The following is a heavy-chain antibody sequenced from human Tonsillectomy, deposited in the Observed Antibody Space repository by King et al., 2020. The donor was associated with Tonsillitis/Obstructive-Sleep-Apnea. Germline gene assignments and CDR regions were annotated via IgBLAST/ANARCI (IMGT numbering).Heavy chain of an antibody. CDR2: ISGSGGST. V-gene: IGHV3-23*04. D-gene: IGHD1-26*01. CDR3: AREWELLPNDY. J-gene: IGHJ4*02. Sequence: VQLVESGGGLVQPGGSLRLSCAASGFTFRNYAMSWVRQAPGKGLEWASGISGSGGSTYYADSVKGRFTIFRDNSKNTLYLQMNSLRAEDTAVYYCAREWELLPNDYWGQGPLVTVSS. CDR1: GFTFRNYA.